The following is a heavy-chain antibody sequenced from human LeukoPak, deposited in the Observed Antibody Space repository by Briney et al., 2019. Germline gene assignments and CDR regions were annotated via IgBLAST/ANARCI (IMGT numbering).Heavy chain of an antibody. D-gene: IGHD3-22*01. V-gene: IGHV3-30*02. CDR2: IRYDGSNK. Sequence: GGSLRLSCAASGFTFSSYGMHWVRQAPGKGLELVAFIRYDGSNKYYADSVKGRFTISRDNSKNTLYLQMNSLRAEDTAVYYCAKGPITMIVVVMTYFDYWGQGTLVTVSS. CDR1: GFTFSSYG. CDR3: AKGPITMIVVVMTYFDY. J-gene: IGHJ4*02.